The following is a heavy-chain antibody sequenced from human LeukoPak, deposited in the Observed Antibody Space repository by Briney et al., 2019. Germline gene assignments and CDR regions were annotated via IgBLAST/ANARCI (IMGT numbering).Heavy chain of an antibody. D-gene: IGHD3-16*01. CDR2: ISNVNGNT. CDR1: GYSFSYG. V-gene: IGHV1-18*01. J-gene: IGHJ4*02. CDR3: ARARGRSYGLFDY. Sequence: ASVKVSCKAAGYSFSYGIGWVRQAPGQGLEWMGWISNVNGNTSYAQKIQGRVTMTTDISATTAYMELRSLRSDDTAIYYCARARGRSYGLFDYWGQGTLITVSS.